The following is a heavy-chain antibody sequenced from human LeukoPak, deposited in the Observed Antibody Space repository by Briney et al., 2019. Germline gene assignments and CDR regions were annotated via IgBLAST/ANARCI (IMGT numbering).Heavy chain of an antibody. J-gene: IGHJ4*02. V-gene: IGHV4-4*07. CDR2: IYTSGRT. CDR3: ARENSGSYREFDD. Sequence: PSETLSLTCTVSGASISSYYWSWVRQPAGKGLEWIGRIYTSGRTNYNASLKSRVSMSVDTSKNQLSLKLSSVTDADTAVFYCARENSGSYREFDDWGQGTLVTVSS. D-gene: IGHD1-26*01. CDR1: GASISSYY.